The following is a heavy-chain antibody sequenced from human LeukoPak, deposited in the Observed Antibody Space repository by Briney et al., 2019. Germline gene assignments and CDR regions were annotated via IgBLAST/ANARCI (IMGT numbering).Heavy chain of an antibody. J-gene: IGHJ4*02. D-gene: IGHD3-10*01. CDR1: GFIFSNSG. V-gene: IGHV3-33*01. CDR2: IYTDGSTK. CDR3: ARNSGGRRYYFTD. Sequence: GGSLRLSCAASGFIFSNSGMHWVRQAPGKGLEWMTVIYTDGSTKYYADSVKGRFTISRDNSQNTLYLQMNSLRADDTAVYYCARNSGGRRYYFTDWDQGTLVTVSS.